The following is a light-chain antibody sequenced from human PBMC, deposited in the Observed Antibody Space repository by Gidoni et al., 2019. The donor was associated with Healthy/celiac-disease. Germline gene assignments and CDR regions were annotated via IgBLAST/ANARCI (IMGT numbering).Light chain of an antibody. CDR3: QQSYSTLVT. Sequence: DIQMPQSPSSLSASVGDRVTITCRASQSISSYLNWYPQKPGKAPKLLIYGASSLQSGVPSRFSGSGSGTDFTLTISSLQPEDFATYYCQQSYSTLVTFGPGTKVDIK. CDR1: QSISSY. V-gene: IGKV1-39*01. CDR2: GAS. J-gene: IGKJ3*01.